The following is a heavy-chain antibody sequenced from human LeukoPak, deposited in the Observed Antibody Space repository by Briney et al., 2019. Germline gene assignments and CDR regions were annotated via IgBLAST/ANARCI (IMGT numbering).Heavy chain of an antibody. CDR3: ARLITGNYGNYFDY. D-gene: IGHD1-20*01. CDR1: GDSISSSTYY. CDR2: VYHSGRT. V-gene: IGHV4-39*01. Sequence: SETLSLTCTVSGDSISSSTYYWAWVRQPPGKGLEWIGSVYHSGRTYYDPSLKSRVTVSVDTSRNQFSLRLSSVTAADTAVYCCARLITGNYGNYFDYWGQGTLVTVSP. J-gene: IGHJ4*02.